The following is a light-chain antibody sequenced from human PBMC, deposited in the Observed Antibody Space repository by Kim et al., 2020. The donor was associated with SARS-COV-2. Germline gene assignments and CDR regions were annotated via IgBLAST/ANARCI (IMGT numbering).Light chain of an antibody. Sequence: QSVLTQPPSAYGTPGQRVTISCSGSSSNIGSNTVNWYQQLPGTAPKLLIYSNIQRPSGVPDRFSGSKSGTSASLAISGLQSEDEADHYCAAWDDSLNGYVFGTGTKSPS. CDR2: SNI. CDR1: SSNIGSNT. V-gene: IGLV1-44*01. J-gene: IGLJ1*01. CDR3: AAWDDSLNGYV.